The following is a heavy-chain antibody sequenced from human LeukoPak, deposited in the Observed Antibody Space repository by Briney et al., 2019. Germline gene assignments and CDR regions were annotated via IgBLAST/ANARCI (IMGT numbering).Heavy chain of an antibody. V-gene: IGHV7-4-1*02. CDR3: ARGYGTGSFTPYDY. CDR1: GYTFTQYS. CDR2: INTNTGIP. J-gene: IGHJ4*02. Sequence: AVNVSCMPSGYTFTQYSLFWLRQAAGQGLEWMGWINTNTGIPTYTQAFTGRFVFSLDTSVRTAYLQSSSLKAEDTAVYYCARGYGTGSFTPYDYCGQGTLVTVSS. D-gene: IGHD3-10*01.